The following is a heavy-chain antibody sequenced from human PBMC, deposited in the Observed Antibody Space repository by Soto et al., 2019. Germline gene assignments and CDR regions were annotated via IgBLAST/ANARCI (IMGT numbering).Heavy chain of an antibody. CDR3: AGFYGGSHNWFDP. Sequence: PSETLSLTCTVSGGSISSGDYYWGWIRQPPGKGLEWIGYIYYSGSTYYNPSLKSRVTISVDTSKNQFSLKLSSVTAADTAVYYCAGFYGGSHNWFDPWGQGTLVTVSS. CDR2: IYYSGST. J-gene: IGHJ5*02. CDR1: GGSISSGDYY. D-gene: IGHD2-15*01. V-gene: IGHV4-30-4*01.